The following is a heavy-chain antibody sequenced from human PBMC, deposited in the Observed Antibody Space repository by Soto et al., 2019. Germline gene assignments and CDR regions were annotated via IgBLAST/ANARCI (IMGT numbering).Heavy chain of an antibody. V-gene: IGHV3-74*01. CDR2: IDEYGSTI. Sequence: EVQLVESGGGLVQPGGSLRLSCAASGFTFSSYWMHWVRQVPGKGLLWVSRIDEYGSTINYADSVKGRFTISRDNARNNLYLEMNSLRAEDTALYYCTRDIGGKGEYWGPVTLVTVSS. J-gene: IGHJ4*02. CDR3: TRDIGGKGEY. CDR1: GFTFSSYW. D-gene: IGHD3-16*01.